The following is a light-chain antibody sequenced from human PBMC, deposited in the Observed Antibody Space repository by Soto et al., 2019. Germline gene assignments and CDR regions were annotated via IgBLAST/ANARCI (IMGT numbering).Light chain of an antibody. CDR3: QQSYTTPYP. Sequence: DIQMTQSPSSLSASVGDRVTITCRASQSISKYLNWYQQKPGKAPKLLLYIASSLQSGVPSRVSGSRSGTHFTLTISSLQPEDFATYYCQQSYTTPYPFGQGTELEIK. V-gene: IGKV1-39*01. CDR2: IAS. J-gene: IGKJ2*01. CDR1: QSISKY.